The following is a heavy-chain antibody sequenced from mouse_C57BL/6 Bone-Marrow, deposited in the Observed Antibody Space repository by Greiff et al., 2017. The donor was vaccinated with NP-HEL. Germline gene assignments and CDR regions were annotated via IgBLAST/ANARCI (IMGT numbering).Heavy chain of an antibody. D-gene: IGHD2-3*01. CDR1: GYTFTSYW. CDR3: AYDGYYAFAY. V-gene: IGHV1-50*01. CDR2: IDPSDSYT. Sequence: VKLVESGAELVKPGASVKLSCKASGYTFTSYWMQWVKQRPGQGLEWIGEIDPSDSYTNYNQKFKGKATLTVDTSSSTAYMQLSSLTSEDSAVYYCAYDGYYAFAYWGQGTLVTVSA. J-gene: IGHJ3*01.